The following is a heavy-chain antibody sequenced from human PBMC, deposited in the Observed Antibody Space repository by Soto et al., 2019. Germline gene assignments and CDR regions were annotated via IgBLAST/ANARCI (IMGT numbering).Heavy chain of an antibody. V-gene: IGHV4-59*01. D-gene: IGHD6-19*01. Sequence: QVQRQESGPGLVKPSETLTLTCTVSGDSFSDYYWNWIRQVPGKGLEWIGFVFHSATTSYNPSLKTRVAISDDTSKKQFSLRLTSVTAADTAIYYCARGHYSSGWPIDHWGQGILVTVSS. J-gene: IGHJ4*02. CDR3: ARGHYSSGWPIDH. CDR2: VFHSATT. CDR1: GDSFSDYY.